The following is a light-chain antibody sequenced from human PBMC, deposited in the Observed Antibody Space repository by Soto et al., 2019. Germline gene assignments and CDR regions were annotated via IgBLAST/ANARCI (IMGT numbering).Light chain of an antibody. CDR1: SSDVGGYDD. J-gene: IGLJ1*01. CDR3: CSYGGSFPYV. V-gene: IGLV2-11*01. CDR2: DVT. Sequence: ALTQPPSVSGSPGHSVTISCTGTSSDVGGYDDVSWYQQRPGKAPKLLIYDVTKRPSGVPDRFSGSKSGNTASLTISGLQAEDEADFYCCSYGGSFPYVFGTGTKVTVL.